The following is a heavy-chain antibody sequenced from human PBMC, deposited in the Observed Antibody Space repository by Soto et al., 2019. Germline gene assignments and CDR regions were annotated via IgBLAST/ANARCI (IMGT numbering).Heavy chain of an antibody. J-gene: IGHJ4*02. CDR1: GYTFTNYG. V-gene: IGHV1-18*04. CDR2: ISADSGDT. D-gene: IGHD6-6*01. CDR3: ARGGRYSGASDLTY. Sequence: QVQLVQSGPEVKKPGASVKVSCTPSGYTFTNYGVTWVRQAPGQGLEWMGWISADSGDTKYAQKFQGRVTMTTDTSTRTAYMELRSLRFDDAAVYYCARGGRYSGASDLTYWGQGTLVTVSS.